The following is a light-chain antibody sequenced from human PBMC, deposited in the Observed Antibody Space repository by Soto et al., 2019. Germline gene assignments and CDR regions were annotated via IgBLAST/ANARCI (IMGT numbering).Light chain of an antibody. J-gene: IGKJ2*01. Sequence: EIVMTQSPATLSVSPGERATLSCRASQSVSSNLAWYQQKPGQAPRLLIYGASTRATGIPARFSGSGSGTEFTLTSSSLQSEDFSLYYCQQYNNWPPYTFGQGTKLEIK. CDR2: GAS. CDR1: QSVSSN. V-gene: IGKV3-15*01. CDR3: QQYNNWPPYT.